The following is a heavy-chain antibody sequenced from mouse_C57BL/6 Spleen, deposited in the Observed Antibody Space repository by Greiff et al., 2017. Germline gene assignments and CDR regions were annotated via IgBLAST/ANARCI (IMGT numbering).Heavy chain of an antibody. V-gene: IGHV14-4*01. CDR3: TTGPSWFAY. Sequence: VQLQQSGAELVRPGASVKLSCTASGFNIKDDYMHWVKQRPEQGLEWIGWIDPENGDTEYASKFQGKATITADTSSNTAYLQLSSLTSEDTAVYYCTTGPSWFAYWGQVTLVTVSA. CDR2: IDPENGDT. CDR1: GFNIKDDY. J-gene: IGHJ3*01.